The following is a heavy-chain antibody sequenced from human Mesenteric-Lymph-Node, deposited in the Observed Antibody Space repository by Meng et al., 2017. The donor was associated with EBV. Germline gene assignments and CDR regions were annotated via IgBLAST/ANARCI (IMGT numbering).Heavy chain of an antibody. CDR3: ARVWLWFGELGWFDP. Sequence: QFERVQSGAKVKKPGASVKVSCKASGYTFTSYGISWVRQAPGQGLEWMGWISAYNGNTNYAQKLQGRVTMTTDTSTSTAYMELRSLRSDDTAVYYCARVWLWFGELGWFDPWGQGTLVTVSS. J-gene: IGHJ5*02. D-gene: IGHD3-10*01. V-gene: IGHV1-18*01. CDR1: GYTFTSYG. CDR2: ISAYNGNT.